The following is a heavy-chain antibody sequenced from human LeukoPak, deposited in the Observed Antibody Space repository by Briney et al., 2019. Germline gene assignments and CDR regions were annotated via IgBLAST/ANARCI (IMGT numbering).Heavy chain of an antibody. CDR2: IYHSGST. CDR3: ARVVIAAAGIDY. V-gene: IGHV4-30-2*01. Sequence: SQTLSLTCAVSGGSISSGGYSWSWIRQPPGKGLEWIGYIYHSGSTNYNPSLKSRVTISVDTSKNQFSLKLSSVTAADTAVYYCARVVIAAAGIDYWGQGTLVTVSS. CDR1: GGSISSGGYS. D-gene: IGHD6-13*01. J-gene: IGHJ4*02.